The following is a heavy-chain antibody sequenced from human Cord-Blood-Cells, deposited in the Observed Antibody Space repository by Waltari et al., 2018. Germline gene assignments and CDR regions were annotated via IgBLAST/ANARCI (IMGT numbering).Heavy chain of an antibody. CDR1: GASLSSGTSY. CDR3: ARGTDSSFDY. J-gene: IGHJ4*02. V-gene: IGHV4-61*09. Sequence: QVQLQESGPGLVKPSPTLSPPCTVSGASLSSGTSYWSWIRQPAGKGLEWIGYIYTSGSTNYNPSLKSRVTISVDTSKNQFSLKLSSVTAADTAVYYCARGTDSSFDYWGQGTLVTVSS. D-gene: IGHD6-13*01. CDR2: IYTSGST.